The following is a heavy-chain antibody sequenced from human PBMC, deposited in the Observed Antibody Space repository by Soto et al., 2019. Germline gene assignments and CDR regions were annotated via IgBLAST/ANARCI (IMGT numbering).Heavy chain of an antibody. Sequence: PSETLSLTCTVSGGSISSGDYYWSWIRQPPGKGLEWIGYIYYSGSTYYNPSLKSRVTISVDTSKNQFSLKLSSVTAADTAVYYCARGLRGRAMAGLDYWGQGALVTVSS. J-gene: IGHJ4*02. CDR1: GGSISSGDYY. CDR2: IYYSGST. V-gene: IGHV4-30-4*02. D-gene: IGHD6-19*01. CDR3: ARGLRGRAMAGLDY.